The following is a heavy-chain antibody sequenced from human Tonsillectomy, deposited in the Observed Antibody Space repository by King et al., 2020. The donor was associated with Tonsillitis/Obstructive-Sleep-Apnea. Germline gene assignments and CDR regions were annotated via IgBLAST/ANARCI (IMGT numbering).Heavy chain of an antibody. CDR2: ISGDGGST. D-gene: IGHD2-2*01. Sequence: VQLVESGGGVVQPGGSLRLSCAASGFTFDDYAMHWVRQAPGKGLEWVSLISGDGGSTSYAGSVKGRFTISRDNSKNSLYLQMNSLRTEDTALYYCAKAYRSRVRAAMSRCGFDIWGQGTMVTVSS. CDR3: AKAYRSRVRAAMSRCGFDI. J-gene: IGHJ3*02. V-gene: IGHV3-43*02. CDR1: GFTFDDYA.